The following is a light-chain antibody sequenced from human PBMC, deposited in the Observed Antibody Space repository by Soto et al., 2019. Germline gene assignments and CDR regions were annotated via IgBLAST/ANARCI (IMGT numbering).Light chain of an antibody. CDR1: SSEVGYYNL. CDR2: EVN. V-gene: IGLV2-23*02. J-gene: IGLJ1*01. Sequence: QSVLTQPASVSGSPGQSITISCTGTSSEVGYYNLVSWYQHHPGKAPKLIIYEVNKRPSGVSNRFSGSKSGNTASLTISGLQAEDEADYHGCSYAGSSTYVFGTGTKVTVL. CDR3: CSYAGSSTYV.